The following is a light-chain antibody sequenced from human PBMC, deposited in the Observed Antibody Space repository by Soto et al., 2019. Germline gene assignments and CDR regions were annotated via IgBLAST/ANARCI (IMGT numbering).Light chain of an antibody. Sequence: EVVMTQSPATLSVSPGERATLSCRASQSISSNLAWYQQKPGQAPRLLIYGASTRTTDIPASFSGSGSGTEFTLTISSLQSEDFAVYYCQQYNNWPRMFGQGTKV. CDR2: GAS. CDR1: QSISSN. J-gene: IGKJ1*01. CDR3: QQYNNWPRM. V-gene: IGKV3-15*01.